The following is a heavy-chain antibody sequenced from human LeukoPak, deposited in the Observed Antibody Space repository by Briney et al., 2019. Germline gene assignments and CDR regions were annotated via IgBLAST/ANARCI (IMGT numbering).Heavy chain of an antibody. V-gene: IGHV1-46*01. Sequence: ASVKVSCKASGYTFTSHHVHWVRQAPGQGLEWMGIINPSGGSTNYARKLQGRVTMTRDMSTNTVYMELSSLRSEDTATYYCARDNSVGDNAWWFDPWGQGTLVTVSS. CDR2: INPSGGST. CDR1: GYTFTSHH. D-gene: IGHD1-26*01. CDR3: ARDNSVGDNAWWFDP. J-gene: IGHJ5*02.